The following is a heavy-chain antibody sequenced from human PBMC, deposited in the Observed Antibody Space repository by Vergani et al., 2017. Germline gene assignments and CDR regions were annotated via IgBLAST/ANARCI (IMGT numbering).Heavy chain of an antibody. J-gene: IGHJ4*02. Sequence: QVQLVESGGGVVQPGRSLRLSCAASGFTFSSYGMHWVRQAPGKGLEWVAFIRYDGSNKYYADSVKGRFIISRDNSKNTLHLQMNSLRADDTAVYYCTKGSRGYTGYFFDYWGQGTLATVSS. CDR2: IRYDGSNK. CDR3: TKGSRGYTGYFFDY. CDR1: GFTFSSYG. D-gene: IGHD5-12*01. V-gene: IGHV3-33*08.